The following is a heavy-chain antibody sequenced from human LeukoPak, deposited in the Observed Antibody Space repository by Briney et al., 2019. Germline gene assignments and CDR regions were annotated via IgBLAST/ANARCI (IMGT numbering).Heavy chain of an antibody. CDR1: GFTVSSDY. CDR3: ARDRYYTIFGG. Sequence: GGSLRLSCAASGFTVSSDYMSWVRQAPGQGLEWVSIIYSGGDTYYADSVKGRFTISRDNSKNTLYLQMNSLRAEDTAVYYCARDRYYTIFGGWGQGTLVTVSS. D-gene: IGHD3-3*01. V-gene: IGHV3-66*02. CDR2: IYSGGDT. J-gene: IGHJ4*02.